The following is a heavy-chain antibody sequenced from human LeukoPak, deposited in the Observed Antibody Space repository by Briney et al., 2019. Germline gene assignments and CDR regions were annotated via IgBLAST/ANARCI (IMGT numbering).Heavy chain of an antibody. CDR1: GFTFSNNA. J-gene: IGHJ4*02. D-gene: IGHD6-19*01. CDR2: ISSNGGST. V-gene: IGHV3-64D*06. CDR3: ARGNGWFDY. Sequence: GGSLRLSCSPSGFTFSNNAMHWVRQAPGRGLEYVLAISSNGGSTYYADSVKGRFTISRDNSKNTVYLQMSSLRGEDTAVYYCARGNGWFDYWGQGTLVTVSS.